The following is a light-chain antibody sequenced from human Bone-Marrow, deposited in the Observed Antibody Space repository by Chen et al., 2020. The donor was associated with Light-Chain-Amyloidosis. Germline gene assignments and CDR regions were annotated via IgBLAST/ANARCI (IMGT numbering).Light chain of an antibody. CDR2: GNS. V-gene: IGLV1-40*01. Sequence: QSVLTQPLSVSGAPGQRVTISCTARSSNIGAGYDVHWYQQHPETAPKLLNYGNSNRPSGVPDRCSGSKSGTSASLAIPGLRSEDETDYYIQSYDSRVSGGVFGGGTKLTGL. CDR3: QSYDSRVSGGV. CDR1: SSNIGAGYD. J-gene: IGLJ3*02.